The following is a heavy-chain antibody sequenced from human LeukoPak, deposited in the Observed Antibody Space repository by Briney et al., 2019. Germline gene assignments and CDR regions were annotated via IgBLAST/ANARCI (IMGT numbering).Heavy chain of an antibody. J-gene: IGHJ4*02. CDR1: GFTFSNYA. Sequence: PGGSLRLSCEASGFTFSNYAMSWVRQAPGKGLEWVANIKEDGSEKYYVDSVEGRFTISRDNAKNSLDLQISSLRDEDTAVYYCARGPRGYCSSTSCAFDYWGQGTLVTVSS. CDR3: ARGPRGYCSSTSCAFDY. V-gene: IGHV3-7*01. CDR2: IKEDGSEK. D-gene: IGHD2-2*01.